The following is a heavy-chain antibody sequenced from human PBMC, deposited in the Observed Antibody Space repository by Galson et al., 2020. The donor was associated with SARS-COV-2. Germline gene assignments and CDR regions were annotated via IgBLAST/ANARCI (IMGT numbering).Heavy chain of an antibody. D-gene: IGHD3-3*01. CDR1: GYSFTNYW. CDR3: ATHVGEREIRGAFDM. Sequence: GESLKISCKGSGYSFTNYWIGWVRQMPGKGLEWMGIIYPDDSDTRYSPSFQGQVTISADKSINTAYLQWRSLKASDTAMYYCATHVGEREIRGAFDMWGLGTLVTVSS. J-gene: IGHJ3*02. V-gene: IGHV5-51*01. CDR2: IYPDDSDT.